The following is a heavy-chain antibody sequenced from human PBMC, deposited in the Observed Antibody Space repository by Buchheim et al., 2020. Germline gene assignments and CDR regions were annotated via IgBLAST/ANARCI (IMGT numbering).Heavy chain of an antibody. D-gene: IGHD2-15*01. V-gene: IGHV3-21*01. Sequence: EVQLVESGGGLVKSGGSLRLSCAASGFSFSSYSMNWVRQAPGKGLEWVSSISSSSSHIFYADSVKGRFTISRDNAKGALYLQMNSLRAEDTAVYYCAPYCSGGSCYSLDCWRQGTL. CDR1: GFSFSSYS. CDR3: APYCSGGSCYSLDC. CDR2: ISSSSSHI. J-gene: IGHJ4*02.